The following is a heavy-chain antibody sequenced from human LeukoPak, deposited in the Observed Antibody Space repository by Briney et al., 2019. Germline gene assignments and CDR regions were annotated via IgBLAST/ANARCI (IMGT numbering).Heavy chain of an antibody. CDR1: GGTFSSYA. CDR3: ARDVWPYCGRPNCYLVSDP. Sequence: ASVKVSCKASGGTFSSYAISWVRQAPGQGLEWMGGIIPIFGTANYAQKFQGRVTITTDESTSTAYIELSSLRSDDTAVYYCARDVWPYCGRPNCYLVSDPWGQGTLVTVSS. V-gene: IGHV1-69*05. J-gene: IGHJ5*02. D-gene: IGHD2-2*01. CDR2: IIPIFGTA.